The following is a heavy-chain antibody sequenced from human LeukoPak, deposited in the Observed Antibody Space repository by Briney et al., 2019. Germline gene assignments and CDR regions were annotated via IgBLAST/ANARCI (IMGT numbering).Heavy chain of an antibody. D-gene: IGHD1-20*01. J-gene: IGHJ4*02. CDR2: ISSSGSYL. CDR3: ARGPNWNDEDY. Sequence: PGGSLRLSCAASGFTFSSYNMNWVRQAPGKGLEWVSSISSSGSYLFYADSVKGRFTISRDNSKNTLYLQMNSLRAEDTAVYYCARGPNWNDEDYWGQGTLVTVSS. V-gene: IGHV3-21*01. CDR1: GFTFSSYN.